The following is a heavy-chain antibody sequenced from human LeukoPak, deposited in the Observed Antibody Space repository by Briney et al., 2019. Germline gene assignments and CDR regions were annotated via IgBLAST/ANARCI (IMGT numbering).Heavy chain of an antibody. Sequence: SETLSLTCTVSGYSISSGYYWGWIRQPPGKGLEWIGSIYHSGSTYYNPSLKSRVTISGDTAKNQFSLQLSSVTAADTAVYYCARRRYCSSTSCDDAFDIWGQGTMVTVSS. D-gene: IGHD2-2*01. CDR3: ARRRYCSSTSCDDAFDI. CDR1: GYSISSGYY. V-gene: IGHV4-38-2*02. CDR2: IYHSGST. J-gene: IGHJ3*02.